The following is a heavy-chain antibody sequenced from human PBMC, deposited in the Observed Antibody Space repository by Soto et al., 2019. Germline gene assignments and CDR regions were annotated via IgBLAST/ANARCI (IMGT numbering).Heavy chain of an antibody. CDR1: GGSLSSSSYY. D-gene: IGHD5-12*01. J-gene: IGHJ4*02. Sequence: ASDTLSLTCTVSGGSLSSSSYYWGWIRQPPGKGLEWIGSIYYSGSTYYNPSLKSRVTISVDTSKNQFSLKLSSVTAADTAVYYCARSDIVATIKAFDYWGQGTLVNVSS. CDR2: IYYSGST. CDR3: ARSDIVATIKAFDY. V-gene: IGHV4-39*01.